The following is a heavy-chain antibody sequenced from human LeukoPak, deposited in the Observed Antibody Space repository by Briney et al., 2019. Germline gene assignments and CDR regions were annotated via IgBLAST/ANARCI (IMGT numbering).Heavy chain of an antibody. J-gene: IGHJ4*02. CDR3: AKGPVNSYDSSGQNWYFDY. V-gene: IGHV3-30*02. D-gene: IGHD3-22*01. CDR2: IRYDGSNK. CDR1: GFTFSSYG. Sequence: GGSLRLSCAASGFTFSSYGMHWVRQAPGKGLEWVAFIRYDGSNKYYADSVKGRFTISRDNSRGNSKNTLYLQMNSLRAEDTAVYYCAKGPVNSYDSSGQNWYFDYWGQGTLVTVSS.